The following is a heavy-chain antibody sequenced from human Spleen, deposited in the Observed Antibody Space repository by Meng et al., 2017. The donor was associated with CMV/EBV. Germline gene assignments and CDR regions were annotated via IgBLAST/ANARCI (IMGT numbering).Heavy chain of an antibody. V-gene: IGHV3-23*01. J-gene: IGHJ4*02. CDR3: AKRGTNGSGSYGCYFDY. CDR2: ISGSGDST. D-gene: IGHD3-10*01. Sequence: GESLKISCAASGFTFSSYAMSWVRQAPGKGLEWVSAISGSGDSTYYADSVKGRFTISRDNSKNTLYLQMNSLRAEDTAVYYCAKRGTNGSGSYGCYFDYWGQGTLVTVSS. CDR1: GFTFSSYA.